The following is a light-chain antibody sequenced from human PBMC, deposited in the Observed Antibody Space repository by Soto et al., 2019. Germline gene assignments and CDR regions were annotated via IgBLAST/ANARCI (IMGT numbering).Light chain of an antibody. V-gene: IGKV1-5*03. CDR2: KAS. CDR3: QQYISYPLS. CDR1: QSISSW. J-gene: IGKJ4*01. Sequence: DIQMTQSPSTLSASVGDRVTITCRASQSISSWLAWYQQKPGKAPKLLIYKASSLESGVPSRFSGSGSGTEFTLSISSLQPDDFASYSCQQYISYPLSLGGGTKVEIK.